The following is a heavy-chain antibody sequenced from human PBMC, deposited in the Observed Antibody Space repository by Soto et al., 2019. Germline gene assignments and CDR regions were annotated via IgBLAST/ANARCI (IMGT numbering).Heavy chain of an antibody. J-gene: IGHJ6*02. Sequence: ASVEVSSKASRYSFTSYGISSVRQAPGQGLEWVGWISAYNGNSNYAQKYHGRVTMTTDTSTNTAYMEMSSLRSDDTAVYYCARIADCSTTSCSFPSRFHIRGYYYYYGMDVWGQGTTVTGS. D-gene: IGHD2-2*01. V-gene: IGHV1-18*01. CDR2: ISAYNGNS. CDR3: ARIADCSTTSCSFPSRFHIRGYYYYYGMDV. CDR1: RYSFTSYG.